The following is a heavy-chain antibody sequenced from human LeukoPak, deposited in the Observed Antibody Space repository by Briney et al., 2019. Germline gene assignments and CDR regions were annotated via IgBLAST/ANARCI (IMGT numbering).Heavy chain of an antibody. V-gene: IGHV4-39*01. J-gene: IGHJ5*02. CDR1: GGSISSSSYY. CDR3: AGHYRGLGVPNWFDP. CDR2: IYYSGST. D-gene: IGHD3-16*01. Sequence: PSETLSLTCTVSGGSISSSSYYWGWIRQPPGKGLEWIGSIYYSGSTYYNPSLKSRVTISVDTSKNQFSLKLSSVTAADTAVYYCAGHYRGLGVPNWFDPWGQGTLVTVSS.